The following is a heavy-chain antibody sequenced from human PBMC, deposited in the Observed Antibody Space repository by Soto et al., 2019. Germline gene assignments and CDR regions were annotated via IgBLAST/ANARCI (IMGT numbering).Heavy chain of an antibody. CDR3: TTGRPGYSSGWYGGTDY. Sequence: GGSLRLSCAASGFTCSNAWMIWVRQAPGNALEWVGRIKSKTDGGTTDYAAPVKGRFTISRDDSKNTLYRQMNSLKTEDTAVYYCTTGRPGYSSGWYGGTDYWGQGTLVTVSS. CDR2: IKSKTDGGTT. CDR1: GFTCSNAW. J-gene: IGHJ4*02. D-gene: IGHD6-19*01. V-gene: IGHV3-15*01.